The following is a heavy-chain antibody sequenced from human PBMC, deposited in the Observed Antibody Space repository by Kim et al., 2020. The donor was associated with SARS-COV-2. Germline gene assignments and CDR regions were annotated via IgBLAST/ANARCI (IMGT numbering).Heavy chain of an antibody. CDR2: ISYDGSNK. V-gene: IGHV3-33*05. J-gene: IGHJ4*02. CDR3: ARVHSSGWYRGASDY. Sequence: GGSLRLSCAASGFTFSSYGMHWVRQAPGKGLEWVAVISYDGSNKYYADSVKGRFTISRDNSKNTLYLQMNSLRAEDTAVYYCARVHSSGWYRGASDYWGQGTLVTVSS. D-gene: IGHD6-19*01. CDR1: GFTFSSYG.